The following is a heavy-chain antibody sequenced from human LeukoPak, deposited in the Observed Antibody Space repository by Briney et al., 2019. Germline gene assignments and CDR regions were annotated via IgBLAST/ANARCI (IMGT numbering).Heavy chain of an antibody. CDR1: GGSINSDY. CDR3: ARQGHKLTLVDYYGMDV. J-gene: IGHJ6*02. V-gene: IGHV4-59*08. CDR2: IYYSGSST. Sequence: SETLSLNCTVSGGSINSDYWSWVRQPPGKGLEWIGYIYYSGSSTNYNPSLKSRATISVDRFKNQFSLKLSSVTAADTAVYYCARQGHKLTLVDYYGMDVWGQGTTVTVSS. D-gene: IGHD1-26*01.